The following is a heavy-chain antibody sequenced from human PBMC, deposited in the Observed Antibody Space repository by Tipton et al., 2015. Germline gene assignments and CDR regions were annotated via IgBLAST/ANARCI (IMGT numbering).Heavy chain of an antibody. CDR1: GGAITSDGFY. V-gene: IGHV4-31*03. D-gene: IGHD6-19*01. Sequence: TLSLTCTVSGGAITSDGFYWSWIRQHPGKGLEWIGYIFYTGSTYYNPSLKSRATLSVDTSKNQFSLKLSSVTAADTAVYYCARGHYVSGWYSHYFDLWGRGSLVTVSS. CDR3: ARGHYVSGWYSHYFDL. J-gene: IGHJ2*01. CDR2: IFYTGST.